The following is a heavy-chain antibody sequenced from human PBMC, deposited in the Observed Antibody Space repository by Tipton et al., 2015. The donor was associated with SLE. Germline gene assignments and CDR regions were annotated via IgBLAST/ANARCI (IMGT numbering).Heavy chain of an antibody. V-gene: IGHV3-33*01. CDR3: ARDRDYGMDV. J-gene: IGHJ6*02. CDR1: GFTFRSYG. Sequence: SLRLSCEASGFTFRSYGMHWVRQAPGKGLEWVGIIWSGGSSQYYADSVKGRFTISRDNSQNTLYLQMNSLRADDTAVHYCARDRDYGMDVWGLGTTVTVSS. CDR2: IWSGGSSQ.